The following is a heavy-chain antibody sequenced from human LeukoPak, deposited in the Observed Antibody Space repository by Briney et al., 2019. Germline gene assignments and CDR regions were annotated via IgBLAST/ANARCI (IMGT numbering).Heavy chain of an antibody. CDR1: GGSISSSSYY. J-gene: IGHJ5*02. V-gene: IGHV4-39*01. Sequence: SETLSLTCTVSGGSISSSSYYWGWIRQPPGKGLEWIGSIYYSGSTYYNPSLKSRVTISVDTSKNQFSLELSSVTAADTAVYYCAATGYSSSWATYNWFDPWGQGTLVTVSS. CDR3: AATGYSSSWATYNWFDP. CDR2: IYYSGST. D-gene: IGHD6-13*01.